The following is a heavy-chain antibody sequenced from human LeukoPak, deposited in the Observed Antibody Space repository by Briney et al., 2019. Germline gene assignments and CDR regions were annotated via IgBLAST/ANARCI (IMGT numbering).Heavy chain of an antibody. V-gene: IGHV4-34*01. J-gene: IGHJ4*02. CDR1: GGSFSGYY. CDR2: INHSGST. CDR3: AGEQWLAYYFDY. Sequence: PSETLSLTCAAYGGSFSGYYWSWIRQPPGKGLEWIGEINHSGSTNYNPSLKSRVTISVDTSKNQFSLKLSSVTAADTAVYYCAGEQWLAYYFDYWGQGTLVTVSS. D-gene: IGHD6-19*01.